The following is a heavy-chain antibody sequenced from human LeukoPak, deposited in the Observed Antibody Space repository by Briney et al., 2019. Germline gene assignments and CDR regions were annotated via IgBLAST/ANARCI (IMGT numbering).Heavy chain of an antibody. D-gene: IGHD3-10*01. V-gene: IGHV3-21*01. CDR2: ISSSSSYI. CDR1: GFTFSSYS. J-gene: IGHJ2*01. CDR3: ARIGLLWFGELSPNPLYWYFDL. Sequence: AGGSLRLSCAASGFTFSSYSMNWVRQAPGKGLEWVSSISSSSSYIYYADSVKGRFTISRDNAKNSLYLQMNSLRAEDTAVYYCARIGLLWFGELSPNPLYWYFDLWGRGTLVTVSS.